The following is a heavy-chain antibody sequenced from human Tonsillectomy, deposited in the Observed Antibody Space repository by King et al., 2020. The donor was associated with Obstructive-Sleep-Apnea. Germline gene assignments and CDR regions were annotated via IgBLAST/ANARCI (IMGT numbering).Heavy chain of an antibody. CDR2: INQAGNEK. V-gene: IGHV3-7*04. CDR1: GFVFSTYW. CDR3: ARGSSAAS. D-gene: IGHD6-13*01. J-gene: IGHJ5*02. Sequence: VQLVESGGGLVQPGGSLRLSCVTSGFVFSTYWMTWVRQAPGKGLEWVANINQAGNEKHYVDSVKGRFTISRANAKNSLYLQMDSLRAEDTAVYYCARGSSAASWGQGTLVTVSS.